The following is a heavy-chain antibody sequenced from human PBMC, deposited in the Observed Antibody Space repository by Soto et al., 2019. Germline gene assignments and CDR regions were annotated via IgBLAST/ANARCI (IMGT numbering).Heavy chain of an antibody. V-gene: IGHV3-23*01. J-gene: IGHJ4*02. D-gene: IGHD6-13*01. CDR2: ISGSGNTS. CDR1: GFTFRSYA. Sequence: EVQLLESGGGLVQPGGSLRLSCVASGFTFRSYAMRWVRRAPGKGLEWVSAISGSGNTSYFADSVRGRFTISRDNSKDTLYLQQHTLRVDGTAEYFCAQGRGSSWNADYWGQGTLVTVAS. CDR3: AQGRGSSWNADY.